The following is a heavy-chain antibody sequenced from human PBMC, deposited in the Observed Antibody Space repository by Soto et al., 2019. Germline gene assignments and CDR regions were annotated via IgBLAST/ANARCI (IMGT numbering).Heavy chain of an antibody. D-gene: IGHD3-10*01. J-gene: IGHJ4*02. CDR2: ISGSGGST. CDR3: AKDLGGRGRGVITIDY. Sequence: GGSLRLSCAASGFTFSSYAMSWVRQAPGKGLEWVSAISGSGGSTYYADSVKGRFTISRDNSKNTLYLQMNSLRAEDTAVYYCAKDLGGRGRGVITIDYWGQGTLVTVSS. V-gene: IGHV3-23*01. CDR1: GFTFSSYA.